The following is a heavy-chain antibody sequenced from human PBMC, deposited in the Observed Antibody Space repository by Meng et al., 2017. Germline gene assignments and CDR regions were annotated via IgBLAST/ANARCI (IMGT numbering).Heavy chain of an antibody. CDR3: ARGRIMITFGGAK. V-gene: IGHV3-20*04. J-gene: IGHJ4*02. D-gene: IGHD3-16*01. CDR1: GFTFDDYG. CDR2: INWNGGST. Sequence: GESLKISCAASGFTFDDYGMSWVRQAPGKGLEWVSGINWNGGSTGYADSVKGRFTISRDNAKNSLYLRMNSLRAEDTALYYCARGRIMITFGGAKGGQGTLVTVSS.